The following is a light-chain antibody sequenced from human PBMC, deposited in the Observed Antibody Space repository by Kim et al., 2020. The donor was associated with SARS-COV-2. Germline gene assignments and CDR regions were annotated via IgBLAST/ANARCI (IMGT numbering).Light chain of an antibody. CDR2: GNT. CDR1: SASSGVGYD. CDR3: QSYDSSLSGV. J-gene: IGLJ2*01. Sequence: GRRVTISCTGGSASSGVGYDVHCYQQLPGTAPKLLIYGNTKRPSGVPDRFSGSKSGTSASLTITGLQAEDEADYYCQSYDSSLSGVFGGGTQLTVL. V-gene: IGLV1-40*01.